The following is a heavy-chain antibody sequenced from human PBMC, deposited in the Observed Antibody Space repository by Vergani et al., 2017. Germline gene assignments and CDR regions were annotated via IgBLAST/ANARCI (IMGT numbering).Heavy chain of an antibody. D-gene: IGHD2-2*01. J-gene: IGHJ4*02. CDR2: IYPGDSDT. V-gene: IGHV5-51*01. CDR3: ARRPRYCSSTSCSLGGFDY. Sequence: EVQLVPSGAEVKKPGESLKISCKGSGYSFTSYWIGWVRQMPGKGLEWMGIIYPGDSDTRYSPSFQGQVTISADKSISTAYLQWSSLKASDTAMYYCARRPRYCSSTSCSLGGFDYWGQGTLVTVSS. CDR1: GYSFTSYW.